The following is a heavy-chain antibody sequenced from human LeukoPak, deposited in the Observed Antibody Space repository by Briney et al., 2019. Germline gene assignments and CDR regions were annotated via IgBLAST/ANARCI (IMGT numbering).Heavy chain of an antibody. CDR1: GGSISSGDYY. V-gene: IGHV4-30-4*08. Sequence: SQTLSLTCTVSGGSISSGDYYWSWIRQPPGKGLEWIGEINHSGSTNYNPSLKSRVTISVDTSKNQFSLKLSSVTAADTAVYYCAREGGGTLYYYYYYYMDVWGKGTTVTVSS. D-gene: IGHD1-14*01. J-gene: IGHJ6*03. CDR2: INHSGST. CDR3: AREGGGTLYYYYYYYMDV.